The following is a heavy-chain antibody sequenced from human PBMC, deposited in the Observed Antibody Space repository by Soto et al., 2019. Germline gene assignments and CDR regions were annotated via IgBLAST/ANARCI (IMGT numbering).Heavy chain of an antibody. V-gene: IGHV3-21*01. CDR2: ISSGSDYI. CDR1: GFTFSSYS. CDR3: ARSPVGDAFNV. J-gene: IGHJ3*01. Sequence: EVQLVESGGGLVKPGRSLRLSCAASGFTFSSYSMNWVRQAPGKGLEWVSSISSGSDYIFYADSVKGRFTISRDNAKNSLFLQMNSLTAEDTVVYYCARSPVGDAFNVWGQGTVVTVSS.